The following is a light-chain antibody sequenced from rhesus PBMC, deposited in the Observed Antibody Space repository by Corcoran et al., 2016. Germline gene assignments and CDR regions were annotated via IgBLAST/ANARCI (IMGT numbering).Light chain of an antibody. CDR3: RPLNSSPRT. V-gene: IGKV1-33*02. CDR2: AAS. J-gene: IGKJ1*01. Sequence: DIQMTQSPSSLSASVGDRVTITCQASQGISSWLAWYQQKPGKAPKLLLYAASSLQSGVPSRVSGRGSGTDFTLPISCLLPEAFATYYCRPLNSSPRTFAHGTKVEI. CDR1: QGISSW.